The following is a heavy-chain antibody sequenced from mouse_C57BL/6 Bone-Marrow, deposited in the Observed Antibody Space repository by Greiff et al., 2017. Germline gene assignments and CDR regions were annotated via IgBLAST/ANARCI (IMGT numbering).Heavy chain of an antibody. J-gene: IGHJ2*01. D-gene: IGHD2-1*01. CDR2: IDPEDGET. V-gene: IGHV14-2*01. CDR3: ARDLLWGYFDY. Sequence: VQLQQSGAELVKPGASVKLSCTASGFNIKDYYMHRVKQRTEQGLEWIGRIDPEDGETKYAPKFQGKATITADTSSNTAYLQLSSLTSEDTAVYYCARDLLWGYFDYWGQGTTLTVSS. CDR1: GFNIKDYY.